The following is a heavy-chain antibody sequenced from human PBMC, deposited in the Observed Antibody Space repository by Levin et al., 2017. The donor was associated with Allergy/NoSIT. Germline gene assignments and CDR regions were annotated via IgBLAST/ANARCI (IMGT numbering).Heavy chain of an antibody. CDR1: GYTFTSYD. J-gene: IGHJ6*02. CDR2: MNPNSGNT. D-gene: IGHD6-19*01. V-gene: IGHV1-8*01. CDR3: ARVWSSSGCQAILQGPPYYYGMDV. Sequence: GESLKISCKASGYTFTSYDINWVRQATGQGLEWMGWMNPNSGNTGYAQKFQGRVTMTRNTSISTAYMELSSLRSEDTAVYYCARVWSSSGCQAILQGPPYYYGMDVWGQGTTVTVSS.